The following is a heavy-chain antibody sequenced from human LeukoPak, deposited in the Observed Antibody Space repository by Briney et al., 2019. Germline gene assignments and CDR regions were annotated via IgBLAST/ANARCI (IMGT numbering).Heavy chain of an antibody. CDR3: ARAGARTSCYTCFDY. Sequence: SETLSLTCTVSGGSISSSSYYWGWIRQPPGKGLEWIGSIYYSGSTYYNPSLKSRVTISVDTSKNQFSLKLSSVTAADTAVYYCARAGARTSCYTCFDYWGQGTLVTVSS. V-gene: IGHV4-39*07. CDR2: IYYSGST. J-gene: IGHJ4*02. D-gene: IGHD2-2*02. CDR1: GGSISSSSYY.